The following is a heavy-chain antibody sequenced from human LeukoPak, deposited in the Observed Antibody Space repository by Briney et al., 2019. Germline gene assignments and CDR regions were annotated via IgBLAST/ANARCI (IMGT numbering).Heavy chain of an antibody. D-gene: IGHD3-3*01. Sequence: GGSLRLSCAASGFTFSSYWMSWVRQAPGKGLEWVAIISNDGSRKYYAHSVEGRFTISRDNSKNTLYLQMDSLRAEDTAVYYCARDRAWNYFDYWGQGTLVTVSS. J-gene: IGHJ4*02. CDR2: ISNDGSRK. CDR1: GFTFSSYW. CDR3: ARDRAWNYFDY. V-gene: IGHV3-30*03.